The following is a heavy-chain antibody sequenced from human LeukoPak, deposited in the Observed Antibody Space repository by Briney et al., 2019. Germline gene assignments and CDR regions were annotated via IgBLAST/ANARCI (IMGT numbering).Heavy chain of an antibody. CDR3: ARDLGSSWFEPLDY. CDR1: GGSISSSAW. Sequence: TSETLSLTCAVSGGSISSSAWWSWVRQPPGKGLEWIGEVYHSGSTNYNSFLKSRVTISVDKSKNQFSLKLTSATAADTAVYYCARDLGSSWFEPLDYWGQGILVIVSS. CDR2: VYHSGST. D-gene: IGHD6-13*01. V-gene: IGHV4-4*02. J-gene: IGHJ4*02.